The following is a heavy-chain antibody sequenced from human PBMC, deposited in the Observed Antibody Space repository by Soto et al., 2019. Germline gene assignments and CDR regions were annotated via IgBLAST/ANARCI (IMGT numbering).Heavy chain of an antibody. Sequence: GGALRISCTASGFILSNYAMNWVRQAPGKGLEWVSTLSKDGANEHYADSVKGRVTIARDNSKNTLYLQMSSLRAEDTAVYYCARDFYDFWSGDYYYYYGMDVWGQGTTVTVSS. J-gene: IGHJ6*02. CDR2: LSKDGANE. CDR3: ARDFYDFWSGDYYYYYGMDV. CDR1: GFILSNYA. D-gene: IGHD3-3*01. V-gene: IGHV3-23*01.